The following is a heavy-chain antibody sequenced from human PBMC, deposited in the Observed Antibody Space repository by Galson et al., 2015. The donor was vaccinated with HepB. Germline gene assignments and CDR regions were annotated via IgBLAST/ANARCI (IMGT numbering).Heavy chain of an antibody. CDR3: ARVYSGYGYYYYYGMDV. CDR1: GFTFSSYA. D-gene: IGHD5-12*01. V-gene: IGHV3-30*04. J-gene: IGHJ6*02. Sequence: SLRLSCAASGFTFSSYAMHWVRQAPGKGLEWVAVISYDGSNKYYADSVKGRFTISRDNSKNTLYLQMNGLRAEDTAVYYCARVYSGYGYYYYYGMDVWGQGTTVTVSS. CDR2: ISYDGSNK.